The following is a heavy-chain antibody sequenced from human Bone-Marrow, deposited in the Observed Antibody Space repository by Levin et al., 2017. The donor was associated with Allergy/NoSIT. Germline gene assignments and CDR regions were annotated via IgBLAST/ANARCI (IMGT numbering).Heavy chain of an antibody. CDR3: MRRIPRAAGGQGDY. CDR1: GASISSDYW. Sequence: PSETLSLTCAVSGASISSDYWWTWVRQPPGKGLEWIGEINGSGRTAYSPPLKSRISTSIDKSKNQFSLKLTSVTAADTAVSYCMRRIPRAAGGQGDYWGQGTLVTVSS. CDR2: INGSGRT. J-gene: IGHJ4*02. D-gene: IGHD2-15*01. V-gene: IGHV4-4*02.